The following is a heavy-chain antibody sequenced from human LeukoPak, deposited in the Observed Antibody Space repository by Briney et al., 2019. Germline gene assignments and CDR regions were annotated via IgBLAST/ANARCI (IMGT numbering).Heavy chain of an antibody. CDR2: ITPDGSTT. J-gene: IGHJ4*02. CDR3: VPADKQ. Sequence: GGSLRLSCAASGFSFSSNWMHWVRQAPGKGLMWVSLITPDGSTTTYADSVKGRFTISRDNAKSTLYLQMTSLRAEDTAIYYCVPADKQWGQGALVTVSS. V-gene: IGHV3-74*01. CDR1: GFSFSSNW.